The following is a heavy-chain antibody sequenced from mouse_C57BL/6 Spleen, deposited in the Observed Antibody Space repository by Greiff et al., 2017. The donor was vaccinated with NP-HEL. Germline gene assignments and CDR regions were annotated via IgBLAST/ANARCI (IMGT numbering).Heavy chain of an antibody. V-gene: IGHV2-6*01. Sequence: VKLVESGPGLVAPSQSLSITCTVSGFSLTSYGVDWVRQSPGKGLEWLGVIWGVGSTNYNSALKSRLSISKDNSKSQVFLKMNSLQTDDTAMYYCARVAYYDYDDYAMDYWGQGTSVTVSS. CDR3: ARVAYYDYDDYAMDY. J-gene: IGHJ4*01. CDR1: GFSLTSYG. CDR2: IWGVGST. D-gene: IGHD2-4*01.